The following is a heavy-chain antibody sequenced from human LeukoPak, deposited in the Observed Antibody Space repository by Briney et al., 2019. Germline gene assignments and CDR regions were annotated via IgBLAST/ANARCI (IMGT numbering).Heavy chain of an antibody. V-gene: IGHV4-38-2*01. D-gene: IGHD6-13*01. CDR2: MYHSGST. Sequence: TSETPSLTCAVSGYSISSGYYWGWFRQPPGKGLEWIGCMYHSGSTYYNPSLKSRVTISVDTSKNQFSLKLSSVTAADTAVYYCARQGGSSSPYYYYYMDVWGKGTTVTVSS. CDR1: GYSISSGYY. CDR3: ARQGGSSSPYYYYYMDV. J-gene: IGHJ6*03.